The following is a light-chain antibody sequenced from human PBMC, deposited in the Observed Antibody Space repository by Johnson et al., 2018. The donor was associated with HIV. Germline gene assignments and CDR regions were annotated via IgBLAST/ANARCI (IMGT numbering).Light chain of an antibody. CDR2: ENN. CDR3: ATWDSCLSVYV. J-gene: IGLJ1*01. Sequence: QSVLTQPPSVSAAPGQKVTISCSEINSNIGNNFVSWYQQLPRTAPKLLIYENNRRPSGIPDRFSGSKSGTSATLVITGLQTGDEADYHCATWDSCLSVYVFGTGTKVTVL. CDR1: NSNIGNNF. V-gene: IGLV1-51*02.